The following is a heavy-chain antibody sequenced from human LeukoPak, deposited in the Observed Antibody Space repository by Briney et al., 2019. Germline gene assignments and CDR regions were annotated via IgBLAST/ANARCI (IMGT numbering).Heavy chain of an antibody. Sequence: KTGGSLRLSCAASGFTFSSYSMNWVRQAPGKGLEWVSSISSSSSYIYYADSVKGRFTISRDNAKNSLYLQINSLRAEDTAVYYCARVGVIAAASGYWGQGTLVTVSS. D-gene: IGHD6-13*01. V-gene: IGHV3-21*01. CDR3: ARVGVIAAASGY. CDR1: GFTFSSYS. J-gene: IGHJ4*02. CDR2: ISSSSSYI.